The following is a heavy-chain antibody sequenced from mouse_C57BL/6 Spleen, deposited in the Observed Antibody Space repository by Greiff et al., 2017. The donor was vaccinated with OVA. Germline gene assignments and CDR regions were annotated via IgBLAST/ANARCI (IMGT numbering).Heavy chain of an antibody. Sequence: EVQLQESGPGLAKPSQTLSLTCSVTGYSITSYYWNWIRKFPGNKLEYMGYISYSGSTYYNPSPKSRISITRDTSKNQYYLQLNSVTTEDTATYYCARCGDYGSSSYFDVWGTGTTVTVSS. D-gene: IGHD1-1*01. CDR2: ISYSGST. CDR3: ARCGDYGSSSYFDV. CDR1: GYSITSYY. J-gene: IGHJ1*03. V-gene: IGHV3-8*01.